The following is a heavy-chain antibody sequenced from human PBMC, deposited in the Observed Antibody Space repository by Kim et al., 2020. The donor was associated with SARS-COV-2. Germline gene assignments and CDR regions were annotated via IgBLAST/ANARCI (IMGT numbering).Heavy chain of an antibody. CDR1: GGTFSSYA. J-gene: IGHJ6*03. Sequence: SVKVSCKASGGTFSSYAISWVRQAPGQGLEWMGGIIPIFGTANYAQKFQGRVTITADESTSTAYMELSSLRSEDTAVYYCARDALYYYGSGSYYYYYYYMDVWGKGTTVTVSS. V-gene: IGHV1-69*13. D-gene: IGHD3-10*01. CDR2: IIPIFGTA. CDR3: ARDALYYYGSGSYYYYYYYMDV.